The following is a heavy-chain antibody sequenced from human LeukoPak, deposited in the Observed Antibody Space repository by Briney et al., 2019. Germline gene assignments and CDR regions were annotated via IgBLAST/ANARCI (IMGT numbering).Heavy chain of an antibody. CDR3: AKDWAAAAPDYSFDL. D-gene: IGHD6-13*01. Sequence: PGGSLRLSCAASGFTFSSHWMSWVRQAPGKGLEWVAFIRYDGSNKYYADSVKGRFTISRDNSKNTLYLQMNSLRAEDTAVYYCAKDWAAAAPDYSFDLWGRGTLVTVSS. CDR2: IRYDGSNK. CDR1: GFTFSSHW. V-gene: IGHV3-30*02. J-gene: IGHJ2*01.